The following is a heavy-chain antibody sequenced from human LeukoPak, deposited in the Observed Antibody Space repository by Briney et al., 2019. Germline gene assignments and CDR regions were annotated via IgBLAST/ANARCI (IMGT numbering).Heavy chain of an antibody. Sequence: SETLSLTCAVYGGSFSGYYWSWIRQPPGKGLEWIGEINHSGSTNYNPSLKSRVTISVDTSKNQFSLKLSSVTAADTAVYYCAREGQISDYNYYYMDVWGKGTTVTVSS. CDR3: AREGQISDYNYYYMDV. V-gene: IGHV4-34*01. J-gene: IGHJ6*03. CDR1: GGSFSGYY. D-gene: IGHD3-16*01. CDR2: INHSGST.